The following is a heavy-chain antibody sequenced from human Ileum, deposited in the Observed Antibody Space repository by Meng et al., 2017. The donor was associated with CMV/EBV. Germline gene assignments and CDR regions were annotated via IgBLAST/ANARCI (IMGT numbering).Heavy chain of an antibody. CDR1: GYTFTSYD. Sequence: ASEKVSCKASGYTFTSYDINWVRQATGQGLEWMGWMNPNSGNTGYAQKFQGRVTMTRNTSISTAYMELSRLRSDDTAVYYCARVLWFGDYYYYGMDVWGQGTTVTVSS. D-gene: IGHD3-10*01. J-gene: IGHJ6*02. CDR2: MNPNSGNT. CDR3: ARVLWFGDYYYYGMDV. V-gene: IGHV1-8*01.